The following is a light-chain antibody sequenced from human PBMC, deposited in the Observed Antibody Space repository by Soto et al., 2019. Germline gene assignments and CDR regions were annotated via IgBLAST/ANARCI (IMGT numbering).Light chain of an antibody. Sequence: EIVLTQSPATLSLSPGERATLSCRASPSVSSYLAWYQQKAGQAPRLLIYDASNRATGIPARFSGSGSGTDFTLTISSLEPEDFAVYSCQQRSNWPWTFGQGTKVEIK. J-gene: IGKJ1*01. CDR2: DAS. V-gene: IGKV3-11*01. CDR1: PSVSSY. CDR3: QQRSNWPWT.